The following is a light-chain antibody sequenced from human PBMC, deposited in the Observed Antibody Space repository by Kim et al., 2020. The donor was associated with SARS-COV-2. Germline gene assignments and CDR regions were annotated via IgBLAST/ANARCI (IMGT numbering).Light chain of an antibody. V-gene: IGKV1-5*03. CDR3: QQYHTYPRT. Sequence: AFVGDSVTITWRASQNIGRWLAWYQQKSGKAPRLLIYEASNLESGVPSKFSGSGSGTEFTLTINSLQPDDFATYYCQQYHTYPRTFGHGTKVDIK. CDR1: QNIGRW. CDR2: EAS. J-gene: IGKJ1*01.